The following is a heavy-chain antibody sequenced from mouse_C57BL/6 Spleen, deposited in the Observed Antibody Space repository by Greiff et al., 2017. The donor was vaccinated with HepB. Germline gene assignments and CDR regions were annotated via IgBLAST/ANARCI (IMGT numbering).Heavy chain of an antibody. CDR1: GYSITSGYY. Sequence: EVKLQESGPGLVKPSQSLSLTCSVTGYSITSGYYWNWIRQFPGNKLEWMGYISYDGSNNYNPSLKNRISITRDTSKNQFFLKLNSVTTEDTATYYCAREATMITTNAMDYWGQGTSVTVSS. J-gene: IGHJ4*01. CDR3: AREATMITTNAMDY. D-gene: IGHD2-4*01. V-gene: IGHV3-6*01. CDR2: ISYDGSN.